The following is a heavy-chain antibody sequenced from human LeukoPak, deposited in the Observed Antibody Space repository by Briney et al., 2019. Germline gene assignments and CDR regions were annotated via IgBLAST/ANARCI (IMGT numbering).Heavy chain of an antibody. CDR1: GGSISSSSYY. CDR3: ARHEGDSVSDY. V-gene: IGHV4-39*01. CDR2: IYYSGST. J-gene: IGHJ4*02. D-gene: IGHD1-14*01. Sequence: SETLSLTCTVSGGSISSSSYYWGWIRQPPGKGLEWIGSIYYSGSTYYNPSLKSRVTISVDTSKNQFSLKLSSVTAADTAVYYCARHEGDSVSDYWGQGTLVTVSS.